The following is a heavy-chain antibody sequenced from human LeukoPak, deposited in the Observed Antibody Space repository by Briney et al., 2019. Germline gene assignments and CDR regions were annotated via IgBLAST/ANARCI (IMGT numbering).Heavy chain of an antibody. CDR2: IYHSGTT. D-gene: IGHD6-19*01. V-gene: IGHV4-59*01. CDR1: NGSISTYY. J-gene: IGHJ2*01. Sequence: SETLSLTCTVSNGSISTYYWSWIRQPLGKGLEWIGHIYHSGTTIYNPTLKSRVAMSVDTSKNHFSLHLTSVTAADTAVYFCARDSFGGGWYALWGRGTLVAVSS. CDR3: ARDSFGGGWYAL.